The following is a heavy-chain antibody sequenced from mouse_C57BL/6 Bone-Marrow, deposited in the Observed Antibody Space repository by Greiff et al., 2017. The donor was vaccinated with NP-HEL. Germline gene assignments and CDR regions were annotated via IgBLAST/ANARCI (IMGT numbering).Heavy chain of an antibody. V-gene: IGHV5-6*01. CDR1: GFTFSSYG. J-gene: IGHJ1*03. Sequence: EVQGVESGGDLVKPGGSLKLSCAASGFTFSSYGMSWVRQTPDKRLEWVATISRGGSYTYYPDSVKGRFTISRDNAKNTLYLQMSSLKSEDTAMYYCARHEGYYWYFDVWGTGTTVTVSS. D-gene: IGHD2-3*01. CDR3: ARHEGYYWYFDV. CDR2: ISRGGSYT.